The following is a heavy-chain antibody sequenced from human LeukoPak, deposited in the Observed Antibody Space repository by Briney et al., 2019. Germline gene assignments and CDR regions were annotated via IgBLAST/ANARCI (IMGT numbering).Heavy chain of an antibody. CDR1: GGSISSYY. CDR3: AAQDSSSPPGWFDP. Sequence: SETLSLTCTVSGGSISSYYWSWIRQPPGKGLEWIGYIYYSGSTNYNPSLKSRVTISVDTSKNQFSLKLSSVTAADTAVYYCAAQDSSSPPGWFDPWGQGTLVTVSS. CDR2: IYYSGST. J-gene: IGHJ5*02. D-gene: IGHD6-13*01. V-gene: IGHV4-59*01.